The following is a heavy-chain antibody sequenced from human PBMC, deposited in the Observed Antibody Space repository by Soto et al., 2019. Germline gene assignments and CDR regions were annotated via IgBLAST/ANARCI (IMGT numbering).Heavy chain of an antibody. Sequence: VQLVESGGGVVQPGRSLRLSCAASGFTFSDYAMHWVRQAPGKGLEWVAVVSHDGRNTHYADSVKGRFTISRDSSKNTVSLEMTSLRAEYTAVYYLAIGGRQWLVTSVFNYWGQGALFTVSS. CDR1: GFTFSDYA. CDR3: AIGGRQWLVTSVFNY. CDR2: VSHDGRNT. D-gene: IGHD6-19*01. V-gene: IGHV3-30*03. J-gene: IGHJ4*02.